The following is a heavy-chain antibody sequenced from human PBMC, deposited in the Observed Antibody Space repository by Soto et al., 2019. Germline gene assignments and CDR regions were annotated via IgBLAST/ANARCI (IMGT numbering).Heavy chain of an antibody. Sequence: GGSLRLSCAASGFTFDDYAMHWVRQAPGKGLEWVSGISWNSGSIGYADSVKGRFTISRDNAKNSLYLQMNSLRAEDTALYYCAKISNRYCSGGSCYVPYYFDYWGQGTLVTVSS. CDR2: ISWNSGSI. CDR1: GFTFDDYA. CDR3: AKISNRYCSGGSCYVPYYFDY. D-gene: IGHD2-15*01. V-gene: IGHV3-9*01. J-gene: IGHJ4*02.